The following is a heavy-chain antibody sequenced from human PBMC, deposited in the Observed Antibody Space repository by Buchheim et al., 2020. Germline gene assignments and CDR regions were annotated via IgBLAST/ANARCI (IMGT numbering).Heavy chain of an antibody. V-gene: IGHV3-74*01. D-gene: IGHD1-1*01. CDR2: INSDGSST. CDR1: GFTFSDLW. Sequence: VQLVESGGGLVQPGGSLRLSCAASGFTFSDLWMHWVRQTPGKGLMWVSRINSDGSSTIYGESVKGRFTVSRDNAKNTLYLQMNGLRAEDTGVYYCARDPLLNGGTLDYWGQGT. CDR3: ARDPLLNGGTLDY. J-gene: IGHJ4*02.